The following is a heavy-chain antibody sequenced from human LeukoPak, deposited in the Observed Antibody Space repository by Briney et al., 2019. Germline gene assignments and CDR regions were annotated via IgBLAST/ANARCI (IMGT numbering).Heavy chain of an antibody. CDR1: GYTFIDYY. D-gene: IGHD2/OR15-2a*01. J-gene: IGHJ3*01. Sequence: GASVKVSCKASGYTFIDYYMHWVRQAPGQGLEWMGWINPDSGGTNNAQKFQGRVTMTRDTSISTAYMELSRLRSDDTAVYYCARTFYDTLDSDAFDFWGQGTMVIVSS. CDR3: ARTFYDTLDSDAFDF. V-gene: IGHV1-2*02. CDR2: INPDSGGT.